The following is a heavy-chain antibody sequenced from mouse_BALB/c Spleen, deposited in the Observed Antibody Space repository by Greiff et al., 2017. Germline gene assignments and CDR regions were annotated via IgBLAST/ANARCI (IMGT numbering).Heavy chain of an antibody. CDR3: ARGSWDYYAMDY. Sequence: QVQLQQPGAELVKPGASVKMSCKASGYTFTSYNMHWVKQTPGQGLEWIGAIYPGNGDTSYNQKFKGKATLTADKSSSTAYMQLSSLTSEDSAVYYCARGSWDYYAMDYWGQGTSVTVSS. V-gene: IGHV1-12*01. J-gene: IGHJ4*01. CDR1: GYTFTSYN. D-gene: IGHD4-1*01. CDR2: IYPGNGDT.